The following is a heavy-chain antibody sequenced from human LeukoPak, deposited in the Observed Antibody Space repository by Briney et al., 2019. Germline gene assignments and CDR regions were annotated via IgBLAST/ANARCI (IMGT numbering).Heavy chain of an antibody. CDR2: INHSGST. D-gene: IGHD3-3*01. V-gene: IGHV4-34*01. CDR3: ARVGRTYYDFWSGYYAYNWFDP. CDR1: GVSFSGYY. Sequence: SETLSLTCAVYGVSFSGYYWSWIRQPPGKGLEWIGEINHSGSTNYNPSLKSRVTISVDTSKNQFSLKLSSVTAADTAVYYCARVGRTYYDFWSGYYAYNWFDPWGQGTLVTVSS. J-gene: IGHJ5*02.